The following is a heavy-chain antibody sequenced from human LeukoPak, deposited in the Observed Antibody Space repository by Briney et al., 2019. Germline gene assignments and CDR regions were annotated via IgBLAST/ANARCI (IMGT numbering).Heavy chain of an antibody. D-gene: IGHD3-22*01. J-gene: IGHJ3*02. CDR3: ARDSSGSFDI. CDR2: IYHSGST. V-gene: IGHV4-30-2*01. Sequence: SETLSLTCAVSGGSISSGGYSWSWIRQPPRKGLEWIGYIYHSGSTYYNPSLKSRVTISVDRSKNQFSLKLSSVTAADTAVYYCARDSSGSFDIWGQGTMVTVSS. CDR1: GGSISSGGYS.